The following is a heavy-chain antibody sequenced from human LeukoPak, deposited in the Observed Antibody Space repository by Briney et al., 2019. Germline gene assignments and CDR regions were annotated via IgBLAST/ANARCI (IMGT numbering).Heavy chain of an antibody. V-gene: IGHV1-18*01. J-gene: IGHJ4*02. D-gene: IGHD3-10*01. Sequence: ASVKVSCKASGYIFEDYVITWVRQAPGQGLEWMGWISIYSDETKYAQKFQGRVSMTSDPSTTTAYMEMTRLRSDDTAVYSCARLVCGWGDYYPDYWGQGTRVTVSS. CDR1: GYIFEDYV. CDR3: ARLVCGWGDYYPDY. CDR2: ISIYSDET.